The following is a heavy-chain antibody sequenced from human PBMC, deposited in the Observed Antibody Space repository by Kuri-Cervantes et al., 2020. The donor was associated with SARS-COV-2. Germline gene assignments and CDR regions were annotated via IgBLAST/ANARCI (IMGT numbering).Heavy chain of an antibody. D-gene: IGHD3-3*01. CDR2: IFHSRTA. CDR1: GGSISNGGYS. CDR3: ARATLTMNFDY. J-gene: IGHJ4*02. V-gene: IGHV4-30-2*01. Sequence: SETLSLTCAVSGGSISNGGYSWIWIRQPPGKGLEYIGYIFHSRTAYYNPSLKSRVAMSADRSKNQFSLNLRSVTAADTAVYCCARATLTMNFDYWGPGALVTVSS.